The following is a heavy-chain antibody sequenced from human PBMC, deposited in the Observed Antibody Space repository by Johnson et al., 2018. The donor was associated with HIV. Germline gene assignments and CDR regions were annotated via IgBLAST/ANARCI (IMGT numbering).Heavy chain of an antibody. CDR3: ARDPPARSQYNSPPLAFDI. CDR2: IFTVGDV. V-gene: IGHV3-66*01. J-gene: IGHJ3*02. CDR1: GITVSSNY. D-gene: IGHD1-14*01. Sequence: VQLVESGGGLAQPGGSLRLSCAASGITVSSNYMSWVRQAPGKGLEWVSVIFTVGDVYYADSVKGRFTISRDNSKNTLYLQMNSLRAEDTAVYYCARDPPARSQYNSPPLAFDIWGQGTMVTVSS.